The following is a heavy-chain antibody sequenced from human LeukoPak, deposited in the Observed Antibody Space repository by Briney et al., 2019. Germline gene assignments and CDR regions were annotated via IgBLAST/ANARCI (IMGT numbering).Heavy chain of an antibody. V-gene: IGHV1-69*13. Sequence: SVKVSCKASGGTFSSYAISWVRQAPGQGLEWMGGIIPIFGTANYAQKFQGRVTITADESTSTAYMELSSLRSEDTAVYYCARGARGVGATTYWGQGTLVTVSS. CDR3: ARGARGVGATTY. CDR1: GGTFSSYA. J-gene: IGHJ4*02. D-gene: IGHD1-26*01. CDR2: IIPIFGTA.